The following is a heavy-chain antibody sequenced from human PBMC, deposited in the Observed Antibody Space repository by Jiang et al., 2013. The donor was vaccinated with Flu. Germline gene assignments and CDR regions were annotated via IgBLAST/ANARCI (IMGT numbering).Heavy chain of an antibody. CDR3: ARSTTVARYFDY. Sequence: KPTQTLTVTCTFSGFSLSTNGMRVSWIRQPPGKALEWLARIDWDDDKFYSTSLKTRLTVSKDTSKNQVVLTMTNMDPVDTATYYCARSTTVARYFDYWGQGTLVTVSS. V-gene: IGHV2-70*04. CDR2: IDWDDDK. CDR1: GFSLSTNGMR. D-gene: IGHD4-23*01. J-gene: IGHJ4*02.